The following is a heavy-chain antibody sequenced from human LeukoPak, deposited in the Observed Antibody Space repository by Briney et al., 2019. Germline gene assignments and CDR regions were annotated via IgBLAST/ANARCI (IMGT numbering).Heavy chain of an antibody. CDR1: GGSISSGGYY. CDR3: ARGCSSSWHTTEFDY. Sequence: SETLSLTCTVSGGSISSGGYYWSWIRQHPGTGLEWIGYIYYSGSTYYNPSLKSRVTISVDTSKNQFSLKLSSVTAADTAVYYCARGCSSSWHTTEFDYWGQGTLVTVSS. CDR2: IYYSGST. V-gene: IGHV4-31*03. J-gene: IGHJ4*02. D-gene: IGHD6-13*01.